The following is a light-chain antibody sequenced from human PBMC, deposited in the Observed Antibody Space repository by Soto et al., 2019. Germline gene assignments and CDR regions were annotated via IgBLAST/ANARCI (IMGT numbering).Light chain of an antibody. CDR3: QQYDSSPIT. J-gene: IGKJ5*01. CDR1: QSVSSSY. Sequence: EIGLTQSPGTLSLSPGERATLSCRASQSVSSSYLAWYQQKPGQAPRLLIYGASSRATGIPDRFSGSGSGTDFTLTISRLEPEDFAVYYCQQYDSSPITCGQGTRLEIK. V-gene: IGKV3-20*01. CDR2: GAS.